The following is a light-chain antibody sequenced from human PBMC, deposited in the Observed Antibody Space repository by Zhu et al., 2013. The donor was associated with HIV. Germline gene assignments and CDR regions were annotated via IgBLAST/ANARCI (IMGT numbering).Light chain of an antibody. V-gene: IGKV3-20*01. CDR2: GAS. CDR3: QQYGSSPCS. Sequence: EIVLTQSPATLSLSPGERATLSCRASQSVSSSYLAWYQQKPGQAPRLLIYGASSRATGIPDRLSGSGSGTDFTLTISRLEPEDFAVYYCQQYGSSPCSFGQGTKLEIK. CDR1: QSVSSSY. J-gene: IGKJ2*04.